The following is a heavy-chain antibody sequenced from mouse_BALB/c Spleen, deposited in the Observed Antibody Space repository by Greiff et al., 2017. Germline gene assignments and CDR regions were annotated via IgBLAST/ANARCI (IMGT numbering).Heavy chain of an antibody. CDR2: IDPENGDT. CDR1: GFNIKDYY. CDR3: NAVYYDYDEFAY. V-gene: IGHV14-4*02. D-gene: IGHD2-4*01. Sequence: EVKLMESGAELVRSGASVKLSCTASGFNIKDYYMHWVKQRPEQGLEWIGWIDPENGDTEYAPKFQGKATMTADTSSNTAYLQLSSLTSEDTAVYYCNAVYYDYDEFAYWGQGTLVTVSA. J-gene: IGHJ3*01.